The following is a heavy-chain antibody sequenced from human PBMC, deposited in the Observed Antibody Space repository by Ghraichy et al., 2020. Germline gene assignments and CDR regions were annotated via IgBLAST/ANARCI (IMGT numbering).Heavy chain of an antibody. J-gene: IGHJ4*02. Sequence: GGSLRLSCAASGFTFSSYAMSWVRQAPGKGLEWVSAISGSGGSTYYADSVKGRFTISRDNSKNTLYLQMNSLRAEDTAVYYCAKDLESKYTLMLNPGYWGQGTLVTVSS. D-gene: IGHD3-3*01. V-gene: IGHV3-23*01. CDR2: ISGSGGST. CDR1: GFTFSSYA. CDR3: AKDLESKYTLMLNPGY.